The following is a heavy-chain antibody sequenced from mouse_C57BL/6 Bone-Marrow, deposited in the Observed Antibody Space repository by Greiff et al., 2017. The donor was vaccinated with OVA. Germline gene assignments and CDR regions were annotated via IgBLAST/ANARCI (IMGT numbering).Heavy chain of an antibody. D-gene: IGHD2-12*01. Sequence: EVKLMESGPELVKPGASVKISCKASGYSFTDYNMNWVKQSNGKRLEWIGVINPNYGTTSYNQKFKGKATLTVDQSSSTAYMQLNSLTSEDSAVYYCARAGIYDGGAWFAYWGQGTLVTVSA. V-gene: IGHV1-39*01. CDR2: INPNYGTT. J-gene: IGHJ3*01. CDR1: GYSFTDYN. CDR3: ARAGIYDGGAWFAY.